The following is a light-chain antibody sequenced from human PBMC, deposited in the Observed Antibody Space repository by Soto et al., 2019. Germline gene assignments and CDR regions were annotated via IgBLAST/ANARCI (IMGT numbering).Light chain of an antibody. CDR2: DVS. V-gene: IGLV2-11*01. Sequence: QSALTQPRSVSGSPGQSVTISCTGTSSDVGGYNYVSWYHQQPGKAPKVMIYDVSERPSGVPDRFSGSKSGNTASLTISGLQAEDEADYYCCSYAGSPRYVFGTGTKVTVL. CDR3: CSYAGSPRYV. CDR1: SSDVGGYNY. J-gene: IGLJ1*01.